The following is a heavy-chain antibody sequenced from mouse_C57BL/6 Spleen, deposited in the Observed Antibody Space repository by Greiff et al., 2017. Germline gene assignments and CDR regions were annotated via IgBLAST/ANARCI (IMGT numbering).Heavy chain of an antibody. CDR1: GFSLTSYG. Sequence: QVQLQQSGPGLVQPSQSLSITCTVSGFSLTSYGVHWVRQSPGKGLEWLGVIWSGGRTDYNAAFISRLSISKDNSKSQVFFQMNSLQADDTAIYYCARKPLYYAIDYWGQGTSVTVSS. J-gene: IGHJ4*01. CDR2: IWSGGRT. CDR3: ARKPLYYAIDY. V-gene: IGHV2-2*01.